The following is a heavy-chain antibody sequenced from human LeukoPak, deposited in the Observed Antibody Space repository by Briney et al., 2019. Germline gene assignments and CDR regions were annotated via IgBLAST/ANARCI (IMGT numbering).Heavy chain of an antibody. V-gene: IGHV3-23*01. CDR1: GFTFSSYA. J-gene: IGHJ4*02. CDR3: AKDRGFTSGWRGLDY. CDR2: VSATGDST. Sequence: GGSLRLSCAASGFTFSSYAMRWVRQAPGKGLEWVSGVSATGDSTYYADSVKGRLTISRDSSMNTLYLQMNSLRAEDTAIYYCAKDRGFTSGWRGLDYWGQGTLVTVSS. D-gene: IGHD6-19*01.